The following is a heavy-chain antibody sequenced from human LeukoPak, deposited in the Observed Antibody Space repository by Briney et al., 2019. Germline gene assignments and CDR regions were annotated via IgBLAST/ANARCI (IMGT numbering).Heavy chain of an antibody. Sequence: PGGSLRLSCAASGFTLSDYYMSWIRQAPGKGLEWISYITSSGSTIYYADSAKGRFTISRDNAKNSLYLQMNSLRAEDTAVYYCARANDTLTGYFAFDIWGQGTMVTVSS. D-gene: IGHD3-9*01. J-gene: IGHJ3*02. CDR1: GFTLSDYY. CDR2: ITSSGSTI. V-gene: IGHV3-11*01. CDR3: ARANDTLTGYFAFDI.